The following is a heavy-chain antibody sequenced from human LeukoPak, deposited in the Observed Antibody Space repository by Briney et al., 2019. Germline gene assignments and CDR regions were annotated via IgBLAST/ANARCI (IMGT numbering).Heavy chain of an antibody. CDR2: IKEDGGEI. D-gene: IGHD1-26*01. V-gene: IGHV3-7*03. J-gene: IGHJ4*02. Sequence: GGSLRLSCAASGFTFSSYWMSWVRQAPGKGLEGVANIKEDGGEIHFVDSMKGRFTISRDNAKNSLYLQMNSLRGDDTAVYYCARSGYSHSWDYWGQGTLVIVSS. CDR3: ARSGYSHSWDY. CDR1: GFTFSSYW.